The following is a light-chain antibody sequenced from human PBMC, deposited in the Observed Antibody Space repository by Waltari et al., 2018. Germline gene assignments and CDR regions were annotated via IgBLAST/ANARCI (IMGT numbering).Light chain of an antibody. CDR2: EGT. V-gene: IGLV2-23*01. J-gene: IGLJ1*01. Sequence: QSALTQPASVSGAPGQSITISCTGTSRDVWSSKRVSWYQQHPGKGPKILIYEGTQRLSGVSDRFSGSKSGNTASLTLSGLQPEDEADYYCCAHAGGGTHYAFGTGTKVTIL. CDR3: CAHAGGGTHYA. CDR1: SRDVWSSKR.